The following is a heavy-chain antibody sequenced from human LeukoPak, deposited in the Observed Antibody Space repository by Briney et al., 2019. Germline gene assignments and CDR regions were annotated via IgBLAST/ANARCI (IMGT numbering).Heavy chain of an antibody. CDR2: IIPIFGTA. D-gene: IGHD5-18*01. CDR1: GGTFSSYA. CDR3: ARSDTAMEPFDY. V-gene: IGHV1-69*05. Sequence: GASVKVSCKASGGTFSSYAISWVRQAPGQGLEWMGGIIPIFGTANYAQKFQGRVTITTDESTSTAYMELSSLRSEDTAVYYCARSDTAMEPFDYWGQGTLVTVSS. J-gene: IGHJ4*02.